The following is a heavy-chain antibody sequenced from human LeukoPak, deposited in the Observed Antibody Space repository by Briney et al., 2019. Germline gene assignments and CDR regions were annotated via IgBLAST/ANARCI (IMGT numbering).Heavy chain of an antibody. Sequence: PSETLSLTCAVYGGSFSGYYWSWIRQPPGKGLEWIGEINHSGSTNYNPSLKSRVTISVDTSKNQFSLKLSSVTAADTAVYYCARQGGNDFWSGYSSDYFDYWGQGTLVTVSS. V-gene: IGHV4-34*01. D-gene: IGHD3-3*01. J-gene: IGHJ4*02. CDR2: INHSGST. CDR1: GGSFSGYY. CDR3: ARQGGNDFWSGYSSDYFDY.